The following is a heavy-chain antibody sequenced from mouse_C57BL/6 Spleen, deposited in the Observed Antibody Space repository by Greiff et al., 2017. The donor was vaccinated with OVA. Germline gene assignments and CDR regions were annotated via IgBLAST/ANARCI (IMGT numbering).Heavy chain of an antibody. J-gene: IGHJ4*01. CDR2: IHPNSGST. CDR1: GYTFTSYW. Sequence: VQLQQPGAELVKPGASVKLSCKASGYTFTSYWMHWVQQRPGQGLEWIGMIHPNSGSTNYNEKFKSKATLTVDKSSSTAYMQLSSLTSEDSAVYYCARGGYYYGSSLHYYAMDYWGQGTSVTVSS. V-gene: IGHV1-64*01. CDR3: ARGGYYYGSSLHYYAMDY. D-gene: IGHD1-1*01.